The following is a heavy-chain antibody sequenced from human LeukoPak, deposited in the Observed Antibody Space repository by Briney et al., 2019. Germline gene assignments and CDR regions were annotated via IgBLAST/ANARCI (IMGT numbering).Heavy chain of an antibody. J-gene: IGHJ6*03. CDR2: INWNGGST. CDR3: ARFGVVGAPSYYYYMDV. CDR1: GFTFDDYG. V-gene: IGHV3-20*04. D-gene: IGHD1-26*01. Sequence: PGESLRLSCAASGFTFDDYGMSWVRQAPGKGLEWVSGINWNGGSTGYADSVKGRFTISRDNAKNSLYLQMNSLRAEDTALYYCARFGVVGAPSYYYYMDVWGKGTTVTVSS.